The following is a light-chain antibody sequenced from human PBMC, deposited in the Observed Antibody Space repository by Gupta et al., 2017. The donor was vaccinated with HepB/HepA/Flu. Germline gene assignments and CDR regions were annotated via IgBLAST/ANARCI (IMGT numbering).Light chain of an antibody. CDR3: SSDAGSSNVV. J-gene: IGLJ2*01. CDR1: SSDVGSYNL. CDR2: EVS. Sequence: QSPLTQPASVSGSPGPSITTSCTGTSSDVGSYNLVCWYQQPPGKAPKLMIYEVSRRAAGVANRFSGSQSGSTASLTISGREADDEADYYCSSDAGSSNVVFGGGTKVTVL. V-gene: IGLV2-23*02.